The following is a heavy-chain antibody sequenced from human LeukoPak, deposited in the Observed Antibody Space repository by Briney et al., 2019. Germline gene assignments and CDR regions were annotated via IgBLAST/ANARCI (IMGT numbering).Heavy chain of an antibody. CDR1: GYSISSGYY. J-gene: IGHJ5*02. Sequence: SETLSLTCTVSGYSISSGYYWSWIRQPPGKGLEWIGYIYYSGSTNYNPSLKSRVTISVDTSKNQFSLKLSSVTAADTAVYYCARDRRGSYALGWFDPWGQGTLVTVSS. V-gene: IGHV4-61*01. CDR3: ARDRRGSYALGWFDP. CDR2: IYYSGST. D-gene: IGHD1-26*01.